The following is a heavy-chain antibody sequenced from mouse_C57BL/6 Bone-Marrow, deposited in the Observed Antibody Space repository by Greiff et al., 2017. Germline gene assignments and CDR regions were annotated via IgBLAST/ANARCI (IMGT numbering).Heavy chain of an antibody. CDR2: ISYDGSN. V-gene: IGHV3-6*01. J-gene: IGHJ3*01. D-gene: IGHD4-1*01. CDR1: GYSITSGYY. CDR3: AREELGRAWFAY. Sequence: EVKLMESGPGLVKPSQSLSLTCSVTGYSITSGYYWNWIRQFPGNKLEWMGYISYDGSNNYNPSLKNRISITRDTSKNQLFLKLNSVTTEDTATYYCAREELGRAWFAYWGQGTLVTVAA.